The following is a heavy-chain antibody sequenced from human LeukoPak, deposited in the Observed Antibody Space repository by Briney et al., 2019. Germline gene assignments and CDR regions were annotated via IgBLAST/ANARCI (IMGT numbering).Heavy chain of an antibody. Sequence: GESLRISCKGSGYNFTSYWITWVRQMPEKGLEWMGRIGPSDSYTNYSPSFQGHVTISADKSISTAYLQWISLKASDTAMYYCARPPLNRYYGVDVWGQGTTVTVSS. J-gene: IGHJ6*02. D-gene: IGHD1-14*01. CDR3: ARPPLNRYYGVDV. CDR1: GYNFTSYW. CDR2: IGPSDSYT. V-gene: IGHV5-10-1*01.